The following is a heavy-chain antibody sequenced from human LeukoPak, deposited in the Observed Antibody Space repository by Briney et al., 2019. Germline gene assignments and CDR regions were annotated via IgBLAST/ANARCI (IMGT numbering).Heavy chain of an antibody. CDR2: ISGGST. CDR1: GFTVSSNE. V-gene: IGHV3-38-3*01. J-gene: IGHJ6*03. Sequence: GGSLRLSCAASGFTVSSNEMSWVRQAPGKGLEWVSSISGGSTYYADSRKGRFTISRDNSKNTLHLQMNSLRAEDTAVYYCAREPPENYYMDVWGKGTTVTISS. CDR3: AREPPENYYMDV.